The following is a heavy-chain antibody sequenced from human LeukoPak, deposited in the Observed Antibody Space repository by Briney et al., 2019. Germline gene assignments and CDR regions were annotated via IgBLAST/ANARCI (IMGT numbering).Heavy chain of an antibody. CDR2: ISSSSSYI. J-gene: IGHJ4*02. CDR3: ARDEHNWNYVG. D-gene: IGHD1-7*01. CDR1: GFTFSSYS. Sequence: AGGSLRLSCAASGFTFSSYSMNWVRQAPGKGLEWVSSISSSSSYIYYADSVKGRFTISRDNAKNSLYLQMNSLRAEDTAVYYCARDEHNWNYVGWGQGTLVTVSS. V-gene: IGHV3-21*01.